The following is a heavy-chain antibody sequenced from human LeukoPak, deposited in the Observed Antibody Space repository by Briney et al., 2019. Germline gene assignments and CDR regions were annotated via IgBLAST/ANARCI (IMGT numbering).Heavy chain of an antibody. V-gene: IGHV4-39*01. Sequence: SETLSLTCTVSGGSISSSSYYWGWIRQPPGKGLEWIGSIYYSGSTYYNPSLKSRVTISVDTSKNQFSLKLSSVTAADTAVYYCARQDDSSGYYYPGWGVYYYYGMDVWGQGTTVTVSS. CDR1: GGSISSSSYY. D-gene: IGHD3-22*01. CDR2: IYYSGST. CDR3: ARQDDSSGYYYPGWGVYYYYGMDV. J-gene: IGHJ6*02.